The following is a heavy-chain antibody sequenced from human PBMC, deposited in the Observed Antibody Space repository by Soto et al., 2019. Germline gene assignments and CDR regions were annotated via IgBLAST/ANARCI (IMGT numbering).Heavy chain of an antibody. Sequence: QVQLVESGGGVVQPGRSLRLSCAASGFTFSSYGMHWVRQAPGKGLEWVAVIWYDGTNKYYADSVKGRFTISRDNSKNTLYLQMNSLRAEDTAVYYCARDRVAAAGTRYYYGMDVWGQGTTVTVSS. V-gene: IGHV3-33*01. J-gene: IGHJ6*02. CDR1: GFTFSSYG. CDR3: ARDRVAAAGTRYYYGMDV. CDR2: IWYDGTNK. D-gene: IGHD6-13*01.